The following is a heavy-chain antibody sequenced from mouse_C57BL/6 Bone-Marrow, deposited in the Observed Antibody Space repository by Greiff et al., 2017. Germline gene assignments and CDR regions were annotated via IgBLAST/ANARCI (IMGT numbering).Heavy chain of an antibody. CDR3: ARQGAMDY. CDR1: GFTFSSYT. Sequence: EVQLVESGGGLVKPGGSLKLSCAASGFTFSSYTMSWVRQTPEKSLEWVATISGGGGNTYYPDSVKGRFTISRDNAKNTLYLQMSSLRSEDTALYYGARQGAMDYWGQGTSVTVSS. V-gene: IGHV5-9*01. CDR2: ISGGGGNT. J-gene: IGHJ4*01.